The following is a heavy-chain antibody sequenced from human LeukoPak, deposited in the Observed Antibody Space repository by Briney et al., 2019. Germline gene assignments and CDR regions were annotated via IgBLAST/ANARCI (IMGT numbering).Heavy chain of an antibody. CDR2: IYSGGST. D-gene: IGHD3-22*01. Sequence: GGFLSLSCAASGFTVSSNYMSWVRQAPGKGLEWVSVIYSGGSTYYADSVKGRFTISRDNSKNTLYLQMNSLRAEDTAVYYCARELAFSYYYDSSGASGWFDPWGQGTLVTVSS. J-gene: IGHJ5*02. CDR1: GFTVSSNY. V-gene: IGHV3-66*01. CDR3: ARELAFSYYYDSSGASGWFDP.